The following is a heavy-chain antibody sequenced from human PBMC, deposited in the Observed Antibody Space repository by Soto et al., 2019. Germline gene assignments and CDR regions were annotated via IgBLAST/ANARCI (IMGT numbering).Heavy chain of an antibody. CDR3: ARGSEGRGFAFDI. V-gene: IGHV4-30-4*01. J-gene: IGHJ3*02. D-gene: IGHD3-10*01. CDR2: IYYRGST. Sequence: QVQLQESGPGLVKPSQTLSLTCTVSGGSISSGDYYWSWIRQPPGKGLEWIGYIYYRGSTYYNPSLKSRVTIAVDTSKHQFSLKLSSVTAADTAVYYCARGSEGRGFAFDIWGQGTMVTVSS. CDR1: GGSISSGDYY.